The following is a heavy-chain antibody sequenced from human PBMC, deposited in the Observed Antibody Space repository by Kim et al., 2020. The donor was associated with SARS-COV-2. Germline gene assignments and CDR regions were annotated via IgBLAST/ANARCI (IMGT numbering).Heavy chain of an antibody. Sequence: GVSLRLSCAASGFTFSSYGMHWVRQAPGKGLEWVAVISYDGSNKYYADSVKGRFTISRDNSKNTLYLQMNSLRAEDTAVYYCAYLPDDYGDYVDYYYGM. V-gene: IGHV3-30*03. J-gene: IGHJ6*01. CDR2: ISYDGSNK. D-gene: IGHD4-17*01. CDR1: GFTFSSYG. CDR3: AYLPDDYGDYVDYYYGM.